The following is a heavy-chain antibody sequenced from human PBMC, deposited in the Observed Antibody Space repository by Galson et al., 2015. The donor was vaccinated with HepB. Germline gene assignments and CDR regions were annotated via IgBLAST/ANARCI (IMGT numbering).Heavy chain of an antibody. CDR2: IDPSDSYT. V-gene: IGHV5-10-1*01. Sequence: QSGAEVKKPGESLRISCTGSGYSFTSYWISWVRQMPGKGLEWKGRIDPSDSYTNYSPSFQAHFTISADKSISTAYLQWSSLQASDTAMYYCARNPGRNWFAPWGQGTLVIVSA. CDR1: GYSFTSYW. J-gene: IGHJ5*02. CDR3: ARNPGRNWFAP.